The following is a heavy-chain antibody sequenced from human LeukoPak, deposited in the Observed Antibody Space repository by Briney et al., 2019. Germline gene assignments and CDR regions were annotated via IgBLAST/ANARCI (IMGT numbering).Heavy chain of an antibody. CDR1: GGSLSGFY. Sequence: SETLSLTCTVSGGSLSGFYWSWIRQPPGAGLEWIGYVYYSGSTTYNPSLKSRVTISVDRSKNQFSLKLSSVTAADTAVYYCARDQAGYGMDVWGQGTTVTVSS. CDR3: ARDQAGYGMDV. V-gene: IGHV4-59*12. D-gene: IGHD3-10*01. J-gene: IGHJ6*02. CDR2: VYYSGST.